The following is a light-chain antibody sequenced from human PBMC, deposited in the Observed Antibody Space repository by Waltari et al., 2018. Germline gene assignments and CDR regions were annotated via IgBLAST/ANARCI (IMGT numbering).Light chain of an antibody. CDR3: QQYDISPLT. CDR1: QTVSTTY. CDR2: CES. Sequence: IVLTQPPDTLFLSPWDRATPSCRASQTVSTTYVALYQKKPGKAPTLLIYCESSRSTGIPDRFSGSGSGTDFSLAISSLGPEDFAVYYCQQYDISPLTFGGGTKVEIK. V-gene: IGKV3-20*01. J-gene: IGKJ4*01.